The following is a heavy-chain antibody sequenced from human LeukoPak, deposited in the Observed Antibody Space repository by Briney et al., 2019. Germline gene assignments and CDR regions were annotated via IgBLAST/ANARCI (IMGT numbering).Heavy chain of an antibody. Sequence: GASVKVSCKASGYTFTGYYMHWVRQAPGQGLEWMGWINPNSGGTNYAQKFQGRVTMTRDTSISTAYMELSRLRSDDTAVYYCARDQYEGYCSSTSCYDNWFDPWGQGTLVTVSS. CDR2: INPNSGGT. D-gene: IGHD2-2*01. CDR1: GYTFTGYY. V-gene: IGHV1-2*02. CDR3: ARDQYEGYCSSTSCYDNWFDP. J-gene: IGHJ5*02.